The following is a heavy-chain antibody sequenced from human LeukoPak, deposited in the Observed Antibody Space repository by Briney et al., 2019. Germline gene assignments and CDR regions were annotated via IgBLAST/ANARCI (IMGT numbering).Heavy chain of an antibody. D-gene: IGHD3-16*01. CDR2: IYYSGST. Sequence: PSETLSLTCTVSGGSLSSYYWSWIRQPPGKGLEWIGYIYYSGSTNYNPSLKSRVTISVDTSKNQFSLKLSSVTAADTAVYYCARGLGPGGYFDYWGQGTLVTVSS. J-gene: IGHJ4*02. CDR3: ARGLGPGGYFDY. V-gene: IGHV4-59*01. CDR1: GGSLSSYY.